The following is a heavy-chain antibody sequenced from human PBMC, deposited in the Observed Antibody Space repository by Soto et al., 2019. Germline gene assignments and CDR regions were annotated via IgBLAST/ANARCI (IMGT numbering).Heavy chain of an antibody. CDR3: ARDWSP. V-gene: IGHV1-18*01. CDR2: ISAYNGKT. CDR1: GYTFTSYG. J-gene: IGHJ5*02. Sequence: QVQLVQSGAEVKKPGAPVKFSCKASGYTFTSYGISWVRQAPGQGLERMGWISAYNGKTNYAQKLHGRVTMTTDTSTSTAYMELMSLGCGETAVYYWARDWSPWGQGTLVSVCS.